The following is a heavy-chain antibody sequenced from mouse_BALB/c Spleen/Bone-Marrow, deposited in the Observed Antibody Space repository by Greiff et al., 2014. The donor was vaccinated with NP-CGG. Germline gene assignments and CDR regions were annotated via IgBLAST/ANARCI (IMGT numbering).Heavy chain of an antibody. J-gene: IGHJ3*01. CDR1: GYTFTSYW. D-gene: IGHD2-4*01. CDR2: INPSTGYT. CDR3: PRSATMIFAY. V-gene: IGHV1-7*01. Sequence: VQLQQSGAELAKPGASVKMSCKASGYTFTSYWMHWVKQRPGQGLEWIGYINPSTGYTEYNQKFKDKATLTADKSSSTAYMQLSSLTSEDSAVYCCPRSATMIFAYWGQGTLVTVSA.